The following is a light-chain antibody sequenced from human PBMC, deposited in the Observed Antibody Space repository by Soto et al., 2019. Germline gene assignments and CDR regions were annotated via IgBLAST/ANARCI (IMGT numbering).Light chain of an antibody. V-gene: IGKV1-5*03. Sequence: DIQLAQSPSTLSASVGDRITITCRATQSINWLAWCQQKPGKAPKLLIFEASRLESGVPSRFSGSGSGTEFTLTISSLQPDDFGTYYCQHYDTYSPMWTFGQGTKVEIK. CDR1: QSINW. CDR3: QHYDTYSPMWT. CDR2: EAS. J-gene: IGKJ1*01.